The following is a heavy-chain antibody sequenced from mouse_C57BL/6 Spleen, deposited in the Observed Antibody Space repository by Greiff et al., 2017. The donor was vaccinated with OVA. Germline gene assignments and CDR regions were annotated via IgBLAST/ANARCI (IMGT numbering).Heavy chain of an antibody. CDR2: IDPSDSYT. CDR3: ARRDGYMDY. D-gene: IGHD2-3*01. CDR1: GYTFTSYW. V-gene: IGHV1-50*01. Sequence: QVQLKQPGAELVKPGASVKLSCKASGYTFTSYWMQWVKQRPGQGLEWIGEIDPSDSYTNYNQKFKGKATLTVDTSSSTAYMQLSSLTSEDSAVYYCARRDGYMDYWGQGTSVTVSS. J-gene: IGHJ4*01.